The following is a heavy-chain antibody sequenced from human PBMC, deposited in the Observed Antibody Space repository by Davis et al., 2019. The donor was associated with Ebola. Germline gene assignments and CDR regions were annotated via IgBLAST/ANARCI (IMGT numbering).Heavy chain of an antibody. D-gene: IGHD5-12*01. CDR1: GFTFSSYA. CDR3: AKVVVATIYDGMDV. V-gene: IGHV3-30-3*01. J-gene: IGHJ6*02. CDR2: ISYDGSNK. Sequence: GESLKISCAASGFTFSSYAMHWVRQAPGKGLEWVAVISYDGSNKYYADSVKGRFTISRDNSKNTLYLQMNSLRAEDTAVYYCAKVVVATIYDGMDVWGQGTTVTVSS.